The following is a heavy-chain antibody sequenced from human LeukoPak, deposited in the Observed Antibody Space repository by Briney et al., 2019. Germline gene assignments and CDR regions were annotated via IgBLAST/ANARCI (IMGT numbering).Heavy chain of an antibody. CDR1: GFTFSSYG. CDR2: IWYDGSNK. V-gene: IGHV3-33*01. J-gene: IGHJ4*02. CDR3: ARGGDGDYGNFDY. Sequence: GGSLRLSCAASGFTFSSYGMHWVRQAPGKGLEWVAVIWYDGSNKYYADSVKGRFTISRDNSKNTLYLQMNSLRAEDTAVYYCARGGDGDYGNFDYWGQGALVTASS. D-gene: IGHD4-17*01.